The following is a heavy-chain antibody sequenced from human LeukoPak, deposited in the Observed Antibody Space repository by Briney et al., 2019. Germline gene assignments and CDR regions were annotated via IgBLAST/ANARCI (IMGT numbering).Heavy chain of an antibody. CDR2: ISWNSGSI. CDR1: GFTFDDYA. D-gene: IGHD3-3*01. J-gene: IGHJ4*02. V-gene: IGHV3-9*01. Sequence: GGSLRLSCAASGFTFDDYAMHWVRQAPGRGLEWVSGISWNSGSIGYADSVKGRFTISRDNSKNTLYLQMNSLRAEDTAVYYCAKGSGKEPMTWGQGTLFTVSS. CDR3: AKGSGKEPMT.